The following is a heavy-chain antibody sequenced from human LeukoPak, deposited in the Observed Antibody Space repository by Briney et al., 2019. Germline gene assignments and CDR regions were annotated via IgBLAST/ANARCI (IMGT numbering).Heavy chain of an antibody. CDR2: ISYSGTT. CDR3: ARATTVTTRYFDS. D-gene: IGHD4-17*01. Sequence: PSQTLSLTCTVSSGSFSGSGYFYNWIRQPPGKGLEWNGYISYSGTTYYNPSLKSRAIVTADMSKSQFSLKLNSVTATDTAVYYCARATTVTTRYFDSWGQGTLVTVTS. CDR1: SGSFSGSGYF. V-gene: IGHV4-31*03. J-gene: IGHJ4*01.